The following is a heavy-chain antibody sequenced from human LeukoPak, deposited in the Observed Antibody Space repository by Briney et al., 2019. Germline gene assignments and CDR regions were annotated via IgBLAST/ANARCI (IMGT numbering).Heavy chain of an antibody. CDR1: GFTFSSYG. Sequence: GRSLRLSCAASGFTFSSYGMQWVRQAPGKGLEWVAVISFDGSNKYYADSVKGRFTISRDNSKNTLYLQMNSLRAEDTAAYYCAKDLSGIQDYYYGMDVWGKGTTVTVSS. V-gene: IGHV3-30*18. CDR3: AKDLSGIQDYYYGMDV. CDR2: ISFDGSNK. J-gene: IGHJ6*04. D-gene: IGHD6-13*01.